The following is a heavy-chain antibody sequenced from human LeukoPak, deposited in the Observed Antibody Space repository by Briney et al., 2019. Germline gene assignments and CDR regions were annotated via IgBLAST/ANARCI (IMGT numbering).Heavy chain of an antibody. D-gene: IGHD3-16*01. V-gene: IGHV3-74*01. J-gene: IGHJ3*02. CDR2: INSGGSST. Sequence: GGSLRLSCAASGFTLSSYLMHWVRQAPGKGLVWVSHINSGGSSTGYADSVKGRFTISRDNAKNTLYLQMNSLRAEDTAVYYCARETLINVDAFDIRGQGTMVTVSS. CDR1: GFTLSSYL. CDR3: ARETLINVDAFDI.